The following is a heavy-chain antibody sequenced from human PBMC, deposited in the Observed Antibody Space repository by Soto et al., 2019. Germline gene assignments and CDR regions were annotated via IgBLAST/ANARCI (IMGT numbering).Heavy chain of an antibody. CDR1: GYTFTGYY. D-gene: IGHD2-21*02. CDR2: ISAYNGNT. Sequence: ASVKVSCKASGYTFTGYYMHWVRQAPGQGLEWMGWISAYNGNTNYAQKLQGRVTMTTDTSTSTAYMELRSLRSDDTAVYYCARVAGEIVVVTAGSYYYYGMDVWGQGTTVTVSS. V-gene: IGHV1-18*04. CDR3: ARVAGEIVVVTAGSYYYYGMDV. J-gene: IGHJ6*02.